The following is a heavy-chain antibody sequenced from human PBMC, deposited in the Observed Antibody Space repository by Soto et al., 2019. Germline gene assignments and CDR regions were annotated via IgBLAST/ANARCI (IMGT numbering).Heavy chain of an antibody. CDR3: AKPRRGYSYGYYFDY. CDR1: GFTFSSYG. D-gene: IGHD5-18*01. J-gene: IGHJ4*02. V-gene: IGHV3-30*18. CDR2: ISYDGSNK. Sequence: QVQLVESGGGVVQPGRSLRLSCAASGFTFSSYGMHWVRQAPGKGLEWVAVISYDGSNKYYADSVKGRFTISRDNSKNTLYLQMNSLRAEDTAVYYCAKPRRGYSYGYYFDYWGQGTLVTVSS.